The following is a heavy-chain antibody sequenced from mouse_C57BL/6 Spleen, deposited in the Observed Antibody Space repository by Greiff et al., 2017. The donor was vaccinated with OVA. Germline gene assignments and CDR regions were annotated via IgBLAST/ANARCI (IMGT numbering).Heavy chain of an antibody. CDR3: ARGDDYDYAMDY. V-gene: IGHV1-54*01. Sequence: QVQLQQSGAELVRPGTSVKVSCKASGYAFTNYLIEWVKQRPGQGLEWIGVINPGSGGTNYNEKFKGKATLTADKSSSTAYMQLSSLTSEDSAVYFCARGDDYDYAMDYWGKGTSVTVSS. D-gene: IGHD2-4*01. J-gene: IGHJ4*01. CDR1: GYAFTNYL. CDR2: INPGSGGT.